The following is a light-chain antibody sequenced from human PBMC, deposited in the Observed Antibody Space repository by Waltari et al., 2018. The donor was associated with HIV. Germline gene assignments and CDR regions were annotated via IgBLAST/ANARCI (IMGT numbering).Light chain of an antibody. Sequence: QSVLTQPPSASGTPGQRVTISCSGSSSNIGSNTVNWYQQLPGTAPKLLIYNNIPWPSGVPDRFSGSKSGTSASLAISGLQSEDEADYYCAAWDDSLHGYVFGSGTKVTVL. CDR1: SSNIGSNT. CDR3: AAWDDSLHGYV. V-gene: IGLV1-44*01. CDR2: NNI. J-gene: IGLJ1*01.